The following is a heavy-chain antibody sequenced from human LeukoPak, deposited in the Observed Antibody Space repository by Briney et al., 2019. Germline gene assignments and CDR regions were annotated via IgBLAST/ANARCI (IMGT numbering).Heavy chain of an antibody. J-gene: IGHJ4*02. CDR1: GFTFSNAW. CDR3: TTESLFIAAAGTDY. V-gene: IGHV3-15*01. D-gene: IGHD6-13*01. CDR2: IKSKTDGGTT. Sequence: PGGSLRLSCAASGFTFSNAWMSWVRQAPGKGLEWVGRIKSKTDGGTTDYAAPVKGRFTISRDDSKNTLYLQMNSLKTEDTAVYYCTTESLFIAAAGTDYWGQGTLVTVSS.